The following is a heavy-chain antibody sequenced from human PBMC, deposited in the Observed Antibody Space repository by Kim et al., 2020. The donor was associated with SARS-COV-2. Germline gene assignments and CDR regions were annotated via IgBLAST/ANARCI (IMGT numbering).Heavy chain of an antibody. CDR2: ISSCRSYI. V-gene: IGHV3-21*01. Sequence: GGSLRLSCAASGFTFSSFGMNWVRQAQGKGLEWVSSISSCRSYIDYADSVKGRFTISRDNAKNSLYLQMNSLRAEDTAVYYCSRDDGWYWGQGTLVTVSS. CDR1: GFTFSSFG. CDR3: SRDDGWY. D-gene: IGHD6-19*01. J-gene: IGHJ4*02.